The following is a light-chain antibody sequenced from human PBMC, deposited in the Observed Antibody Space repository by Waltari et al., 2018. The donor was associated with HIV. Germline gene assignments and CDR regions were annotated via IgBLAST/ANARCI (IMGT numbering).Light chain of an antibody. J-gene: IGKJ1*01. V-gene: IGKV3-15*01. CDR2: GAS. Sequence: EVVMTQSPATLLESPGNTANLSCRASRSVGSRLAWYHQKPGRGPSLLIYGASSRASDVPPTFSGSGAGTDFSLSISSLRSDDLGIYYCQQYNTVPRTFGRGTTVEIK. CDR3: QQYNTVPRT. CDR1: RSVGSR.